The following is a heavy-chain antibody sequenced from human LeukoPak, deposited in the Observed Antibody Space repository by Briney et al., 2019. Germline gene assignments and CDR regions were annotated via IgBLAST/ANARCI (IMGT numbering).Heavy chain of an antibody. V-gene: IGHV3-23*01. CDR3: AKCRGGGGEYWHFDL. CDR1: GFPFSSFA. CDR2: LSGPATRA. J-gene: IGHJ2*01. Sequence: GGSLRLSCAASGFPFSSFAMVWVRQAPGKGLEWVSALSGPATRAIYADSVRGRFTISRDNFKNTLYLQMSSLRAEDSAVYYCAKCRGGGGEYWHFDLWGRGILVSVSS. D-gene: IGHD2-15*01.